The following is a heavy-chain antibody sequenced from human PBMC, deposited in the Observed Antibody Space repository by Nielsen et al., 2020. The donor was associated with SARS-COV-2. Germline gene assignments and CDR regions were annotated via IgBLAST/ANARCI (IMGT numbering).Heavy chain of an antibody. CDR3: AKGQWLRFVYYYYGIDV. CDR1: GFTFSSYA. CDR2: ISGSGGST. D-gene: IGHD5-12*01. J-gene: IGHJ6*02. Sequence: GGSLRLSCAASGFTFSSYAMSWVRQAPGKGLEWVSAISGSGGSTYYADSVKGQFTISRDNSKNTLYLQMNSLRAEDTAVYYCAKGQWLRFVYYYYGIDVWGQGTTVTVSS. V-gene: IGHV3-23*01.